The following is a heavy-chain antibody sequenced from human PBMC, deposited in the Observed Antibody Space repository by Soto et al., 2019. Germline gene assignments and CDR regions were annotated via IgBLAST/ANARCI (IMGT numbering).Heavy chain of an antibody. Sequence: EVQLLESGGGLVQPGESLRLSCAASGFTFSSYAMSWVRQAPGKGLEWVSVISGCDDSTYYADSVKGRFTISRDNSKNTLYLQMNSLRVEDRAVYYCAKRSSSSIFGYWGQGALVTVSS. V-gene: IGHV3-23*01. D-gene: IGHD6-6*01. CDR2: ISGCDDST. J-gene: IGHJ4*02. CDR3: AKRSSSSIFGY. CDR1: GFTFSSYA.